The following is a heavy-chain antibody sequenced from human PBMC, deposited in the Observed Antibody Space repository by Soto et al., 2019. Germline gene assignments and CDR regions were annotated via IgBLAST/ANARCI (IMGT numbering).Heavy chain of an antibody. CDR3: AQDWWVS. Sequence: GGSLRLSCTASEFSFSSCAMSWVRQAPGKGLEWVSSIDESGTATFYTGSVKGRFTISRDNSKNTLYLQLNSLRTEDTAVYYCAQDWWVSWGQGTLVTVSS. CDR2: IDESGTAT. J-gene: IGHJ5*02. V-gene: IGHV3-23*01. CDR1: EFSFSSCA. D-gene: IGHD2-15*01.